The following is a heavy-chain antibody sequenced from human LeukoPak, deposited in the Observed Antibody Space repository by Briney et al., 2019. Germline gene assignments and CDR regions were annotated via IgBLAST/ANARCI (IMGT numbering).Heavy chain of an antibody. Sequence: SETLSLTCAVYGGSFSGYYGSWIRQPPGKGLEWIGEINHSGSTNYNPSLKSRVTISVDTSKNQFSLKLSSVTAADTAVYYCARSGSGWYRPFGYWGQGTLVTVSS. J-gene: IGHJ4*02. V-gene: IGHV4-34*01. D-gene: IGHD6-19*01. CDR1: GGSFSGYY. CDR2: INHSGST. CDR3: ARSGSGWYRPFGY.